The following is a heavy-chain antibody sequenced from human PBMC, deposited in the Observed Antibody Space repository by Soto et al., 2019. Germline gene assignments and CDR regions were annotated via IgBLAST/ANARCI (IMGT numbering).Heavy chain of an antibody. CDR1: GGSVGTGAYY. J-gene: IGHJ3*02. CDR2: TLYSGSP. Sequence: SETLSLTCRVSGGSVGTGAYYWSWIRQPPGKGLEWIGYTLYSGSPNYNPSLQSLQSRVTISVDTSRNQFSLRLTSVTAADTALYYCARHDYYHRTFDIWGQGTLVIVSS. V-gene: IGHV4-61*08. D-gene: IGHD3-9*01. CDR3: ARHDYYHRTFDI.